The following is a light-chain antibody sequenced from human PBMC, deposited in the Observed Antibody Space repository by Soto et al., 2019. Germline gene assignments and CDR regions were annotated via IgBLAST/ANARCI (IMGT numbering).Light chain of an antibody. CDR2: SDN. J-gene: IGLJ2*01. CDR1: SSNIGRNT. CDR3: ATWDDSLNGPV. Sequence: QSVLTQPPSASGTPGRRVTISCSGSSSNIGRNTVNWYQQLPGTAPKLLIYSDNQRPSGVPDRFSGSKSGTSASLAISGLQSEDEDDSICATWDDSLNGPVFGGGTKLTVL. V-gene: IGLV1-44*01.